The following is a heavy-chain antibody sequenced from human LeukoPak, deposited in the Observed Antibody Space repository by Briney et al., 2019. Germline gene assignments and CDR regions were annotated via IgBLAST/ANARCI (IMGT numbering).Heavy chain of an antibody. J-gene: IGHJ4*02. V-gene: IGHV1-69*04. CDR3: ARLSTEGYCSSTSCYHFDY. CDR2: IIPILGIA. CDR1: GGTFSSYA. Sequence: ASVKVSCKASGGTFSSYAISWVRQAPGQGLEWMGRIIPILGIANYAQKFQGRVTITADKSTSTAYMELSSLRSEDTAVYYCARLSTEGYCSSTSCYHFDYWGQGTLVTVSS. D-gene: IGHD2-2*01.